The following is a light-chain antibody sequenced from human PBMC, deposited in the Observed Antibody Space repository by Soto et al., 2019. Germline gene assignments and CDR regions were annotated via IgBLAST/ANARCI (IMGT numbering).Light chain of an antibody. V-gene: IGKV3-11*01. CDR3: QQYRMSPNP. CDR1: QSVSSC. Sequence: EIVLTQSPATLSLSPGERATLSCRASQSVSSCLAWYQQKPGQAPSLLIYDASNRATGITDRFSGSGSGTDFSLTIRGLKTEDFAVYYCQQYRMSPNPFGQGTRLGL. CDR2: DAS. J-gene: IGKJ5*01.